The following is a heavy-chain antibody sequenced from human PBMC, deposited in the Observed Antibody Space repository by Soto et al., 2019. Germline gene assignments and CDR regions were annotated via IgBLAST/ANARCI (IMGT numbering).Heavy chain of an antibody. CDR2: IYYSGST. Sequence: SETLSLTCTVSGGSISSGGYYWSWIRQHPGKGLEWIGYIYYSGSTYYNPSLKSRVTISVDTSKNTLYLQMNSLRAEDTAVYYCAKDLDATVFNFDYWGQGTLVTVS. CDR3: AKDLDATVFNFDY. D-gene: IGHD2-2*01. CDR1: GGSISSGGYY. V-gene: IGHV4-31*03. J-gene: IGHJ4*02.